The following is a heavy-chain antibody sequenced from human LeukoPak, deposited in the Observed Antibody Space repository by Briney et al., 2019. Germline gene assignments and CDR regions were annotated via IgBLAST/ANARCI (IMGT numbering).Heavy chain of an antibody. D-gene: IGHD3-9*01. J-gene: IGHJ3*02. CDR3: AKGGDILTGYYTFAFDI. CDR1: GFTFSSYA. Sequence: GSLRLSCAASGFTFSSYAMSWVRQAPGKGLEWVSAISGSGGSTYYADSVKGRFTISRDNSKNTLYLQMNSLRAEDTAVYYCAKGGDILTGYYTFAFDIWGQGTMVTVSS. V-gene: IGHV3-23*01. CDR2: ISGSGGST.